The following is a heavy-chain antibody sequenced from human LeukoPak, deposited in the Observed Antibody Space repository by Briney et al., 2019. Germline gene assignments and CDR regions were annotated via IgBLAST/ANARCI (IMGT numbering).Heavy chain of an antibody. Sequence: GGSLRLSCAASGFTFSSYGMTWVRQAPGKGLEWVAVISYDGSNKYYADSAKGRFTVSRDNSKNTLFLQMNSLRAEDTAVYYCAKDGGLWVSAHWGDSWGRGTLVTVSS. D-gene: IGHD7-27*01. CDR3: AKDGGLWVSAHWGDS. CDR1: GFTFSSYG. J-gene: IGHJ4*02. V-gene: IGHV3-30*18. CDR2: ISYDGSNK.